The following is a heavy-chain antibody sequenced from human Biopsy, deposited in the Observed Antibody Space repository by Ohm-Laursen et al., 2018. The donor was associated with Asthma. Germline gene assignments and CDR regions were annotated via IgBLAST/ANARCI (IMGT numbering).Heavy chain of an antibody. V-gene: IGHV3-30-3*01. Sequence: SLRLSCAASGTHFGSYNMHWARQAPGKGLEWVAVGSYDGGVAHYADSMKGRFTISRDNAKSTLYLQMNRLRTDDTAVYYCAKRRGYSDLTDFDHWGQGTLVTVSS. D-gene: IGHD3-3*01. CDR3: AKRRGYSDLTDFDH. J-gene: IGHJ4*02. CDR1: GTHFGSYN. CDR2: GSYDGGVA.